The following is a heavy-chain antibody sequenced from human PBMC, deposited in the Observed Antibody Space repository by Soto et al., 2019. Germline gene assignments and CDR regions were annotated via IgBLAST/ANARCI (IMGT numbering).Heavy chain of an antibody. Sequence: ASVKVSCKASGYTFTSYGISWVRQAPGQGLEWMGWISAYNGNTNYAQKLQGRVTMTTDTSTSTAYIELRSLRSYDTAVYYCARDAQNGSGSYRKGYYYYYHGMDVGHQGTTVTVSS. V-gene: IGHV1-18*01. J-gene: IGHJ6*02. CDR2: ISAYNGNT. CDR1: GYTFTSYG. D-gene: IGHD3-10*01. CDR3: ARDAQNGSGSYRKGYYYYYHGMDV.